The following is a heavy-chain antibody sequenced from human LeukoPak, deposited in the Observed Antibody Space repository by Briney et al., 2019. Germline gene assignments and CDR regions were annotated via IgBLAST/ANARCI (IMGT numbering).Heavy chain of an antibody. V-gene: IGHV4-34*01. CDR3: ARVRGYSYGYLDY. J-gene: IGHJ4*02. CDR1: GGSFSGYY. Sequence: SETLSLTCVVYGGSFSGYYWSWIRQPPGKGLEWIGEINHSGSTNYNPSLKSRVTISVDTSKNQFSLKLSSVTAADTAVYYCARVRGYSYGYLDYWGQGTLVTVSS. CDR2: INHSGST. D-gene: IGHD5-18*01.